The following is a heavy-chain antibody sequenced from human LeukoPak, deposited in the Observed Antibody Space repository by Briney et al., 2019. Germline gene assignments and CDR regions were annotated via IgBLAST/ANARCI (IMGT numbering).Heavy chain of an antibody. Sequence: PGGSLRLSCAASGFTFSSYAMSWVRQAPGKGLEWVSAISGSGGSTYYADSVKGRFTISRDNSKNTLYLQMNSLRAEDTAVYYCAKDQSLYLWFGESYALDIWGQGTMVTVSS. CDR2: ISGSGGST. CDR1: GFTFSSYA. D-gene: IGHD3-10*01. CDR3: AKDQSLYLWFGESYALDI. V-gene: IGHV3-23*01. J-gene: IGHJ3*02.